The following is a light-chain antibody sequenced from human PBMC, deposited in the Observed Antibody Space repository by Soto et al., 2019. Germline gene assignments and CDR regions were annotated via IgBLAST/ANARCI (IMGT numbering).Light chain of an antibody. V-gene: IGKV1-5*03. CDR2: KAS. Sequence: DIQMTQSPSTLSASVGDRVTITCRASQSISTWLAWYQQKPGKAPKLLIYKASTLESGVPSRFSGSGSGTDFTLTISSLQPEDFATYYCLQDYDYPRTFGQGTKVDIK. CDR3: LQDYDYPRT. CDR1: QSISTW. J-gene: IGKJ1*01.